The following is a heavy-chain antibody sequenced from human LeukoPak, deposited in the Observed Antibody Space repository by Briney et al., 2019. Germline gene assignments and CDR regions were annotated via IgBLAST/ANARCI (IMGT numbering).Heavy chain of an antibody. Sequence: GGSLRLSFSAPGFTFSSYARSWGRQAPAKGLEMVSAISWSGDSTYYEDSVKGRFTISRDNSKNTLYLKMNNMRAEDTAVYYCAKPIGTATRGGFDIWGQGTMVTVSS. CDR3: AKPIGTATRGGFDI. CDR2: ISWSGDST. V-gene: IGHV3-23*01. CDR1: GFTFSSYA. J-gene: IGHJ3*02. D-gene: IGHD2-8*02.